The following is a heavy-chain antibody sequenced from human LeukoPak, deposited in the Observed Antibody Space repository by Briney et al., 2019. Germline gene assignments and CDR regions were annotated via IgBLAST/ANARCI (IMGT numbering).Heavy chain of an antibody. CDR2: ISSSGSTI. J-gene: IGHJ4*02. Sequence: HTGGSLRLSGAPSGFTFSSSEMNWVRQAPGKGLEWVSYISSSGSTIYYADSVKGRFTISRDNAKNSLYLQMNSLRAEDTAVYYGAIIPIVDYWGQGTLVTVSS. CDR1: GFTFSSSE. V-gene: IGHV3-48*03. CDR3: AIIPIVDY.